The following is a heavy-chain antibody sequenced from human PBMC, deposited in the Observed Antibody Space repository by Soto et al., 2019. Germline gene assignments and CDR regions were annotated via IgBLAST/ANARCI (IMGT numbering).Heavy chain of an antibody. CDR1: GFSFTSYS. D-gene: IGHD4-17*01. CDR2: INAGRGKT. J-gene: IGHJ4*02. Sequence: QDQLVQSGAEVKKPGGSVKVSCGTSGFSFTSYSFHWVRQAPAQGLQWMGWINAGRGKTKYSQQFQGRVTFTWDTSANTVYMELSRLTSEDTSVFYCSRWIDNGYFDYWGQGTLVTVSA. V-gene: IGHV1-3*01. CDR3: SRWIDNGYFDY.